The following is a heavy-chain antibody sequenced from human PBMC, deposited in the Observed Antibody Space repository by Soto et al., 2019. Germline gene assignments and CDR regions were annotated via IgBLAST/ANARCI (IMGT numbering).Heavy chain of an antibody. D-gene: IGHD5-12*01. J-gene: IGHJ4*02. CDR2: IWYDGSNK. CDR1: GFTFSSYG. CDR3: ARDRGRDGYNHEIDY. V-gene: IGHV3-33*01. Sequence: GGSLRLSCAASGFTFSSYGMHWVRQAPGKGLEWVAVIWYDGSNKYYADSVKGRFTISRDNSKNTLYLQMNSLRAEDTAVYYCARDRGRDGYNHEIDYWGQGTLVTVSS.